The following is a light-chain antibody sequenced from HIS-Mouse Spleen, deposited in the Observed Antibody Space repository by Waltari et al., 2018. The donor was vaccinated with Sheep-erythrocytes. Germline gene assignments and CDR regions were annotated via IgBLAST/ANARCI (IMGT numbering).Light chain of an antibody. Sequence: AIQMTQSPSSLSASVGARVTITCRASQGIRNALGWYQQKPGKAPKLLIYAASSLQSGVPSRFSGSGSGTDFTLTISSLQPEDFATYYCLQDYNFPYTFGQGTKLEIK. CDR1: QGIRNA. CDR2: AAS. J-gene: IGKJ2*01. CDR3: LQDYNFPYT. V-gene: IGKV1-6*01.